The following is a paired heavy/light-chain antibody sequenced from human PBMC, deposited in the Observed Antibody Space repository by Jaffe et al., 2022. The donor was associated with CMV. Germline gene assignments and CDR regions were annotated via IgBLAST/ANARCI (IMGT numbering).Heavy chain of an antibody. J-gene: IGHJ4*02. D-gene: IGHD3-22*01. CDR2: IYYDGDT. CDR3: ARPQRYYYDSNRDRGFDY. Sequence: QLQLQESGPGLVRPSETLSLTCNVSGASISGGSYFWAWIRQPPGKGLEWLGSIYYDGDTYYNPSLKNRVTISVDTSKNQFSLRLTSVTAADTAVYFCARPQRYYYDSNRDRGFDYWGRGTLVTVSS. V-gene: IGHV4-39*01. CDR1: GASISGGSYF.
Light chain of an antibody. J-gene: IGKJ2*01. CDR3: QQYNNWPPLYT. CDR1: QSISNN. Sequence: EIVMTQSPATLSVSPGERATLSCRASQSISNNLAWYQQKVGQAPRLLIYGASTRATDIPARFSGSGSGTEFTLTISSLQSEDFAVYYCQQYNNWPPLYTFGQGTKLEI. V-gene: IGKV3-15*01. CDR2: GAS.